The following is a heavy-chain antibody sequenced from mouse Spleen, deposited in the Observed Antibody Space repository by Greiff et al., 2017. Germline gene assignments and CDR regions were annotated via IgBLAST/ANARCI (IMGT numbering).Heavy chain of an antibody. CDR2: ISSGGGNT. CDR3: ANYDGSLYYAMDY. V-gene: IGHV5-4*02. J-gene: IGHJ4*01. D-gene: IGHD1-1*01. Sequence: EVQLVESGGGLVKPGGSLKLSCAASGFTFSDYYMYWVRQTPEKRLEWVATISSGGGNTYYPDSVKGRFTISRDNARNTLYLQMSSLRSEDTAMYYCANYDGSLYYAMDYWGQGTSVTVSS. CDR1: GFTFSDYY.